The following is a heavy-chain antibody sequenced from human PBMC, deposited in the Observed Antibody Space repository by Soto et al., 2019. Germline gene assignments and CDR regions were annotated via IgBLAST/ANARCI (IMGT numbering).Heavy chain of an antibody. V-gene: IGHV4-30-4*01. D-gene: IGHD3-3*01. Sequence: SETLSLTCTVSGGSISNNDYYWSWIRQPPGKGLECIGYIFYSGSTYYNPSLESRITMSVDTSKNQFSLQLSSVTPADTAVYFCARAIFGVVLARYYMDVSGQGTTVTV. CDR2: IFYSGST. CDR1: GGSISNNDYY. J-gene: IGHJ6*02. CDR3: ARAIFGVVLARYYMDV.